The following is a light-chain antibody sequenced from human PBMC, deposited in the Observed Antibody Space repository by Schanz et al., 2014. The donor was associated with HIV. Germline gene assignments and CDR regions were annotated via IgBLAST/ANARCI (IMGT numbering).Light chain of an antibody. J-gene: IGLJ1*01. CDR3: CSYAGSYPPLYV. CDR2: EVS. CDR1: RSDVGSYNL. Sequence: QSALTQPASVSGSPGQSITISCTGTRSDVGSYNLVSWYQQHPGKAPKLMIYEVSKRPSGVPDRFSGSKSGNTASLTVSGLQAEDEADYFCCSYAGSYPPLYVFGTGTKLTVL. V-gene: IGLV2-23*02.